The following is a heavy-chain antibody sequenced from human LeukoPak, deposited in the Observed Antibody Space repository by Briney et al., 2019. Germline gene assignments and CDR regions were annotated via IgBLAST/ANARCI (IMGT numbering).Heavy chain of an antibody. Sequence: GASVKVSCKASGYTFTGYYMHWVRQAPGQGLEWMGWMNPNSGNTGYAQKFQGRVTMTTDTSTSTAYMELRSLRSDDTAVYYCARVDTAMEQLFDYWGQGTLVTVSS. D-gene: IGHD5-18*01. V-gene: IGHV1-2*02. CDR1: GYTFTGYY. CDR3: ARVDTAMEQLFDY. J-gene: IGHJ4*02. CDR2: MNPNSGNT.